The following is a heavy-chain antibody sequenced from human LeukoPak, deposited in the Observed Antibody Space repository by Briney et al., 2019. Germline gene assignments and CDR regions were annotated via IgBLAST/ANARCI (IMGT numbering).Heavy chain of an antibody. CDR1: GFTFSSYS. D-gene: IGHD3-16*01. CDR2: ISSSSSYI. J-gene: IGHJ3*02. CDR3: AKDRAYLPDAFDI. V-gene: IGHV3-21*04. Sequence: GGSLRLSCAASGFTFSSYSMNWVRQAPGKGLEWVSSISSSSSYIYYADSVKGRFTISRDNSKNTLYLQMNSLRAEDTAVYYCAKDRAYLPDAFDIWGQGTMVTVSS.